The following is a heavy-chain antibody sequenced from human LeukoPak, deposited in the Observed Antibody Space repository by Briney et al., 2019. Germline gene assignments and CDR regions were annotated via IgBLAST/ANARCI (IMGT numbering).Heavy chain of an antibody. J-gene: IGHJ4*02. V-gene: IGHV1-18*01. D-gene: IGHD1-26*01. CDR2: ISAYNGNT. Sequence: ASVKVSCKASGYTFTSYGISWVRQAPGQGLEWMGWISAYNGNTNYAQKLQGRVTMTTDTSTSTAYMELRSLGSDDTAVYYCARDRLKGWELPGGPGFDYWAREPWSPSPQ. CDR1: GYTFTSYG. CDR3: ARDRLKGWELPGGPGFDY.